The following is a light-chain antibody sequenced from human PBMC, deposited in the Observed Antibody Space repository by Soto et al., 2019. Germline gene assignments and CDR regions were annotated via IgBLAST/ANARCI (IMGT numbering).Light chain of an antibody. CDR2: DAS. V-gene: IGKV1-5*01. CDR1: QSISSW. J-gene: IGKJ2*01. Sequence: DIQMTQSPSTLSASVGDRVTITCRASQSISSWLAWYQQKPGKAPKLLIYDASSLESGVPSRFSGSGSGTEFTLTISSLQPDDFGTYYCQQYNSYPFTFGQGTKVDIK. CDR3: QQYNSYPFT.